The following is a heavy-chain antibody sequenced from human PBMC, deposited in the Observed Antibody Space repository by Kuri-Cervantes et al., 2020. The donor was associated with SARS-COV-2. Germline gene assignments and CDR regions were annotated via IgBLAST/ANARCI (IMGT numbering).Heavy chain of an antibody. CDR1: SGSVSGYS. CDR2: INHRGST. Sequence: SETLSLTCAVSSGSVSGYSWTWVRQPPGKGLEWIGEINHRGSTNYNASLRDRVTISVDTSKNQFSLRLSSVTAADTAMYYCARGREGVVPATILGLGYFLYFSMDVWGKGTSVTVSS. D-gene: IGHD2-2*01. CDR3: ARGREGVVPATILGLGYFLYFSMDV. V-gene: IGHV4-34*01. J-gene: IGHJ6*03.